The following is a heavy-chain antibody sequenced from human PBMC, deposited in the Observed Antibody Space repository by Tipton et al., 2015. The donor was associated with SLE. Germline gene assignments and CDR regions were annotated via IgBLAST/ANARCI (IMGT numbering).Heavy chain of an antibody. D-gene: IGHD2-2*01. CDR3: ARIDQ. Sequence: QLVQSGAEVKPSETLSLTCTVSGGSITNSSYYWGWIRQPPGKGLEWIGSIHYSGNTYYNPSLKSRVTISVDTSRNQFSLKVSSVTAADTAVYYCARIDQWGQGTLVTVSS. CDR1: GGSITNSSYY. CDR2: IHYSGNT. J-gene: IGHJ4*02. V-gene: IGHV4-39*01.